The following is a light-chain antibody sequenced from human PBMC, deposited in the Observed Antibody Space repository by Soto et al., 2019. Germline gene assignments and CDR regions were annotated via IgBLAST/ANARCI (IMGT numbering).Light chain of an antibody. V-gene: IGKV3-20*01. CDR2: DAS. J-gene: IGKJ1*01. CDR3: QQYGRSPT. Sequence: EIVLTQSPDTLSLSPEERATLSCRASQSVSSNHLAWYQQKLGQAPRLLIYDASRRATGIPDRFSGGGPGTDFTLTISRLEPEDFVVYYCQQYGRSPTFGQGTKVDIK. CDR1: QSVSSNH.